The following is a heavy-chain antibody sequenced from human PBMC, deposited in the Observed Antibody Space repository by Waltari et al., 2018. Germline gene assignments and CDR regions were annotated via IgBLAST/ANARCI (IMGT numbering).Heavy chain of an antibody. V-gene: IGHV4-34*01. J-gene: IGHJ6*02. CDR1: GGSFSGYY. D-gene: IGHD3-10*01. CDR2: INHSGST. Sequence: QVQLQQWGAGLLKPSETLSLTRAVYGGSFSGYYWSWIRQPPGEGLEWIGEINHSGSTNYNPSLKSRITISVDTSKNQFSLKLSSVTAADTAVYYCARRFGESYPWDYYYGMDVWGQGTTVTVSS. CDR3: ARRFGESYPWDYYYGMDV.